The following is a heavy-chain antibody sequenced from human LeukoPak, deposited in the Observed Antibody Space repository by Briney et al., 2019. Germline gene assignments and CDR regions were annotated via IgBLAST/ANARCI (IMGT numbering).Heavy chain of an antibody. CDR2: FDPEDGET. Sequence: ASVKVSCKVSGYTLTELSMHWVRQAPGKGLEWMGGFDPEDGETIYAQKFQGRVTMTEDTSTDTAYMELSSLRSEDTAAYYCATLPPYYYDSSGYWIPWGQGTLVTVSS. CDR3: ATLPPYYYDSSGYWIP. D-gene: IGHD3-22*01. V-gene: IGHV1-24*01. J-gene: IGHJ5*02. CDR1: GYTLTELS.